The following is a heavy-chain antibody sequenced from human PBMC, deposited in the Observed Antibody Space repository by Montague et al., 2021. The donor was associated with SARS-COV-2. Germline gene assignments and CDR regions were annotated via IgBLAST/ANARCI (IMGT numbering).Heavy chain of an antibody. CDR1: GFTFSSYS. CDR3: ARDFNYYYYYGMDV. CDR2: ISSSISYI. Sequence: SLRLSCAASGFTFSSYSMNWVRQAPGKGLEWVSSISSSISYIYXXXSXXGRFTISRDNAKNSLYLQMNSLRAEDTAVYYCARDFNYYYYYGMDVWGQGTTVTVSS. V-gene: IGHV3-21*01. J-gene: IGHJ6*02.